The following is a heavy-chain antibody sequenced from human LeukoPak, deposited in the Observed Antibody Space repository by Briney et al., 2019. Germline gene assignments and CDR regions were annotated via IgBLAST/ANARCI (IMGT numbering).Heavy chain of an antibody. CDR1: GGTFSSYT. V-gene: IGHV1-69*13. CDR3: ARVPYDFWSGYYY. CDR2: IIPIFGTA. D-gene: IGHD3-3*01. J-gene: IGHJ4*02. Sequence: ASVKVSCKASGGTFSSYTISWVRQAPGQGLEWMGGIIPIFGTANYAQKFQGRVTITADESTSTAYMELSSLRSEDTAVYYCARVPYDFWSGYYYWGQGTLVTVSS.